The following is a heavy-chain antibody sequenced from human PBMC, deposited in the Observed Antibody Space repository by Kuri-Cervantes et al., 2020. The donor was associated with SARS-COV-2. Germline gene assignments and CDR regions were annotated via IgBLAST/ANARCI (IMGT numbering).Heavy chain of an antibody. CDR1: GFTFRDYY. CDR2: ISSSDSTT. J-gene: IGHJ4*02. D-gene: IGHD6-13*01. Sequence: GESLKISCVASGFTFRDYYTSWIRQAPGKGLEWISYISSSDSTTYYADSVKGRFTISRDNAKRTLFLQMNSLRVDDTAVYYCSRDQVSAAGTANYWGQGALVTVSS. CDR3: SRDQVSAAGTANY. V-gene: IGHV3-11*01.